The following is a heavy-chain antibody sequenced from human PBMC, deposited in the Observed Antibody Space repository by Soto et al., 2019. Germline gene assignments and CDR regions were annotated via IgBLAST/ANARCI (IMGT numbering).Heavy chain of an antibody. V-gene: IGHV3-23*01. CDR1: GFTFSSYA. CDR2: ISGSGGST. CDR3: AKDLLDRTIFGVVPTYGMDV. J-gene: IGHJ6*02. D-gene: IGHD3-3*01. Sequence: GGSLRLSCAASGFTFSSYAMSWVRQAPGKGLEWVSAISGSGGSTYYADSVKGRFTISRDNSKNTLYLQMNSLRAEDTAVYYCAKDLLDRTIFGVVPTYGMDVWGQGTTVTVSS.